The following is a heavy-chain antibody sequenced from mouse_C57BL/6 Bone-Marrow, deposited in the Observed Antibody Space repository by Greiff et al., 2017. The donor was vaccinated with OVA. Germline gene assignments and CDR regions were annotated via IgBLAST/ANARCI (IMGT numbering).Heavy chain of an antibody. V-gene: IGHV2-2*01. J-gene: IGHJ4*01. D-gene: IGHD1-1*01. CDR3: ARRTNYYGSSYYYAMDY. CDR2: IWSGGST. Sequence: QVQLQQSGPGLVQPSQSLSITCTVSGFSLTSYGVHWVRQSPGKGLEWLGVIWSGGSTDYNAAFISRLSISKDNSKSQVFFKMNSLQADDTAIYYCARRTNYYGSSYYYAMDYWGQGTSVTVSS. CDR1: GFSLTSYG.